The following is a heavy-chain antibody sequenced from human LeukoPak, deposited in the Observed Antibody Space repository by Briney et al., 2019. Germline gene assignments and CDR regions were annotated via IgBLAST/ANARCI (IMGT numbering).Heavy chain of an antibody. J-gene: IGHJ3*02. D-gene: IGHD5-12*01. V-gene: IGHV1-2*02. Sequence: ASVKVSCKASGYTFTGYYMHWVRQAPGQGLEWMGWINPNSGGTNYAQKFQGRVTMTRDTSISTAYMELSRLRSDDTAVYYCASHSGYDSSAFDIWGQGTMVTVSS. CDR1: GYTFTGYY. CDR3: ASHSGYDSSAFDI. CDR2: INPNSGGT.